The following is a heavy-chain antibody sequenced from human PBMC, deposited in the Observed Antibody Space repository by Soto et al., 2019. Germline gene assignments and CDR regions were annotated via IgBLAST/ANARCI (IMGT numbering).Heavy chain of an antibody. CDR1: GFPFSNYD. V-gene: IGHV3-30*18. CDR2: ISDDGDKR. D-gene: IGHD1-26*01. J-gene: IGHJ4*02. CDR3: AKARVRIVGANSFDY. Sequence: GGSLRLYRLSSGFPFSNYDSHRVRQPPGKELEWVALISDDGDKRYYADSVRGRLIISRDNSKDTLYLQMNSLGPDDTAVYFCAKARVRIVGANSFDYWGQGT.